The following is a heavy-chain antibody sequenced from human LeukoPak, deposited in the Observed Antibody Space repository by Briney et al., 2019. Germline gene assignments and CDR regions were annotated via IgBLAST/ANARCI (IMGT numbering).Heavy chain of an antibody. V-gene: IGHV4-39*07. D-gene: IGHD1-26*01. CDR3: ASFSGTYLQQDF. CDR2: IYYSGST. Sequence: SETLSLTCTVSGGSISSSTNYWGWIRQPPGTGLEWIVIIYYSGSTYYNPSLKSRVTMSVDTSRSHFSLNLSSVTAADTAVYFCASFSGTYLQQDFWGQGTLVTVSS. CDR1: GGSISSSTNY. J-gene: IGHJ4*02.